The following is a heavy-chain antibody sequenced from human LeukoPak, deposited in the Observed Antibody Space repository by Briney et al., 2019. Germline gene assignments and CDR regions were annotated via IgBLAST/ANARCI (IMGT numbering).Heavy chain of an antibody. CDR1: GFTFSSYG. CDR2: ISYDGNNK. Sequence: GSLRISFAASGFTFSSYGMHWVRQAPGKGLEWVAVISYDGNNKYYADSVKGRFTISRDNSKNTLYLQMNSLRAEDTAVYYCAKSYYYGSGSPSWFDPWGQGTLVTVSS. CDR3: AKSYYYGSGSPSWFDP. V-gene: IGHV3-30*18. D-gene: IGHD3-10*01. J-gene: IGHJ5*02.